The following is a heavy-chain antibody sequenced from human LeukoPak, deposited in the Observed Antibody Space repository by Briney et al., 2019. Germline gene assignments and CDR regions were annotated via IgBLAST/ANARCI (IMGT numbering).Heavy chain of an antibody. V-gene: IGHV4-4*02. CDR2: IYHSGST. J-gene: IGHJ6*02. CDR3: ARVVKPSYYYYYGMDV. Sequence: PSETLSLTCAVSGGSISSSNWWSWVRQPPGKGLEWIGEIYHSGSTNYNPSLKSRVTILVDKSKNQFSLKLSSVTAADTAVYYCARVVKPSYYYYYGMDVWGQGTTVTVSS. CDR1: GGSISSSNW.